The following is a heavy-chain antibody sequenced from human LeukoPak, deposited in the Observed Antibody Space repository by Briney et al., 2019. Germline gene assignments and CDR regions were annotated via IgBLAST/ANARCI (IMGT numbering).Heavy chain of an antibody. J-gene: IGHJ4*02. CDR1: GYTFTDYY. D-gene: IGHD1-26*01. V-gene: IGHV1-2*02. CDR2: ISPDSDFT. Sequence: ASVQVSCKPSGYTFTDYYIHWVRQAPGQGLEWMGWISPDSDFTKYAQKFQDRVTLTRDTSISTVYMELSRLRSDDTAMYFCARDIGVWDEKTFDYWGQGTLVTVSS. CDR3: ARDIGVWDEKTFDY.